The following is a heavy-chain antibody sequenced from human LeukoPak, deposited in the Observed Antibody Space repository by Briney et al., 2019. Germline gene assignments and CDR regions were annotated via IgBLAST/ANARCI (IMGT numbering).Heavy chain of an antibody. J-gene: IGHJ4*02. V-gene: IGHV3-7*01. D-gene: IGHD3-10*01. Sequence: GGSLRLSCAASGFSFSSDSMGWVRQAPGKGLEWVAHIKEDGSEIFYVDSVKGRFTISRDNAKNSLYLQMNSLGAEDTAIYYCARSYTYARYWGQGALVTVSS. CDR1: GFSFSSDS. CDR2: IKEDGSEI. CDR3: ARSYTYARY.